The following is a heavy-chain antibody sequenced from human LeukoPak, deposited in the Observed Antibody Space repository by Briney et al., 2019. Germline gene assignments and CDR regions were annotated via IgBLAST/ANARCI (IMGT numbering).Heavy chain of an antibody. V-gene: IGHV2-5*01. Sequence: SGPTLVNPTQTLTLTCTFSGFSLSTSGVGVGWIRQPPGKALEWLALIYWNDDKRYSPSLKSRLTITKDTSKNQVVLTMTNMDPVDTATYYCAHMAHLPRFLEWLFLDYWGQGTLVTVSS. J-gene: IGHJ4*02. CDR1: GFSLSTSGVG. CDR2: IYWNDDK. D-gene: IGHD3-3*01. CDR3: AHMAHLPRFLEWLFLDY.